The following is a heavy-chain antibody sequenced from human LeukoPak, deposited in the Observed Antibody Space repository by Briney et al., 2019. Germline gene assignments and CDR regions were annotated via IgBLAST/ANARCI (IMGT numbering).Heavy chain of an antibody. CDR3: ARDRGGSYSAIDY. J-gene: IGHJ4*02. D-gene: IGHD1-26*01. CDR1: VFTFSSYW. CDR2: IKQDGSEK. V-gene: IGHV3-7*01. Sequence: PGGSLRLSCAASVFTFSSYWMSWVRQAPGKGLEWVANIKQDGSEKYYVDSVKGRFAISRDNAKNSLYLQMNSLRAEDTAVYYCARDRGGSYSAIDYWGQGTLVTVSS.